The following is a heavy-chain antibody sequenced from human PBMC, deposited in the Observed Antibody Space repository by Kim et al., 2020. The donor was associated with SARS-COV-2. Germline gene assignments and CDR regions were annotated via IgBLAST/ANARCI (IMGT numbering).Heavy chain of an antibody. CDR3: AGDNYNNYWYKY. CDR1: EFSVSTKT. CDR2: IYRNGTT. J-gene: IGHJ4*02. V-gene: IGHV3-53*01. D-gene: IGHD1-20*01. Sequence: GGSLRLSCAAPEFSVSTKTMTWVRQTPGKGLEWVSIIYRNGTTYYADSVKGRFTTSRDTSKNTLYLQMDNLRADDTVVYYCAGDNYNNYWYKYWGQGTLVTVSA.